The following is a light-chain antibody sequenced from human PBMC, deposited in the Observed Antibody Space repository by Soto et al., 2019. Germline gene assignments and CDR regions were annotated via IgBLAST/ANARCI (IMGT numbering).Light chain of an antibody. CDR3: QAYDSSLSGPVV. J-gene: IGLJ2*01. CDR2: GNS. CDR1: SSNIGAGYD. V-gene: IGLV1-40*01. Sequence: QSVLTQPPSVYGAPGQRVTISCTGSSSNIGAGYDVHWYQQRPGTAPNLLTYGNSNRPSGVPDRFSGSKSGTSASLAITGLQAEDEADYCCQAYDSSLSGPVVFGGGTKLTVL.